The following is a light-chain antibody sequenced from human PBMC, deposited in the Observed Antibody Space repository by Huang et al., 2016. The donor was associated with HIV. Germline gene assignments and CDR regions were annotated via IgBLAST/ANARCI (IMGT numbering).Light chain of an antibody. V-gene: IGKV1-39*01. Sequence: DIQMTQSPSSLSASVGDSVTITCRSSQYISSSLNWYQQKPGKAPKLLIHTASSLQSGVQSGVPSRFSGSESGTDFTLTISSLQPEDFATYYCQQSYSTPPTFGQGTKVEIK. CDR2: TAS. CDR1: QYISSS. CDR3: QQSYSTPPT. J-gene: IGKJ1*01.